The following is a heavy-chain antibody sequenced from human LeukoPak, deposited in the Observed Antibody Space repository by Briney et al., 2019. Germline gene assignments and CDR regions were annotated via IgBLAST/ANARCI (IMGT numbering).Heavy chain of an antibody. Sequence: GGSLRLSCAASGFTFSSYSMNWVRQAPGKGLEWVSYITSDSSTIYYVDSVKGRFTISRDNSKNTLYLQMNSLRAEDTAVYYCARDDYDSSGYYIQHWGQGTLVTVSS. CDR3: ARDDYDSSGYYIQH. V-gene: IGHV3-48*01. J-gene: IGHJ1*01. D-gene: IGHD3-22*01. CDR2: ITSDSSTI. CDR1: GFTFSSYS.